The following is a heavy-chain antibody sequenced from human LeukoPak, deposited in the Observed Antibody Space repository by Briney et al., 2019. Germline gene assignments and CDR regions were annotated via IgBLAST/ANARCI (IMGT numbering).Heavy chain of an antibody. V-gene: IGHV3-30-3*01. CDR1: GFTFSSYA. CDR2: ISYDGSNK. J-gene: IGHJ1*01. Sequence: PGGSLRLSCAASGFTFSSYAMHWVRQAPGKGLEWVAVISYDGSNKYYADSVKGRFTISRDNSKNTLYLQMNSLRAEDTAVYYCARTPERGYCSSTSCYSGYFQHWGQGTLVTVSS. D-gene: IGHD2-2*01. CDR3: ARTPERGYCSSTSCYSGYFQH.